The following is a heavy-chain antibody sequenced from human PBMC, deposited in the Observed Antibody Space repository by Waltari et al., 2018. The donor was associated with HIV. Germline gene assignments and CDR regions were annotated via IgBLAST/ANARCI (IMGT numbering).Heavy chain of an antibody. D-gene: IGHD3-10*01. CDR3: AKAPLRRSSVGGEGPSHFEY. CDR2: TSASGGTT. J-gene: IGHJ4*02. CDR1: GFTFGSFR. V-gene: IGHV3-23*01. Sequence: EVQLLDSGGGWVQPGGSLRLSCADSGFTFGSFRMIWVRQAPGKGPEWVSGTSASGGTTYYADSVKGRFTISRDNSKNTLYLQMNRLRAEDTAVYYCAKAPLRRSSVGGEGPSHFEYWGQGTLVTVSS.